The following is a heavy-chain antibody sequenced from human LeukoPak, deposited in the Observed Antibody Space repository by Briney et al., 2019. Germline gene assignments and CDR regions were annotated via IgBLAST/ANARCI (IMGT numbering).Heavy chain of an antibody. CDR3: AITGKFPNYYDSSGYYYYFDY. D-gene: IGHD3-22*01. Sequence: IIXPSGGSTSYAQKFQGRVTMTRDTSTSTVYMELSSLRSEDTAVYYCAITGKFPNYYDSSGYYYYFDYWGQGTLVTVSS. J-gene: IGHJ4*02. V-gene: IGHV1-46*01. CDR2: IXPSGGST.